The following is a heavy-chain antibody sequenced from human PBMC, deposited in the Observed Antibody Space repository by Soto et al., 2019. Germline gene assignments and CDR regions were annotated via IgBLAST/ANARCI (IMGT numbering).Heavy chain of an antibody. J-gene: IGHJ4*02. V-gene: IGHV3-72*01. CDR1: GFKFSDHY. D-gene: IGHD1-1*01. CDR3: ARPGDDAGYFNY. Sequence: EVQLVESGGGLVQPGWSLRLSCAASGFKFSDHYMDWVRLAPGKGLEWVGRIRNRANSYTILYAASVKGRFTISRDDSENSLYLQMNSLKTEDTAVYYCARPGDDAGYFNYWGQGTPVTVSS. CDR2: IRNRANSYTI.